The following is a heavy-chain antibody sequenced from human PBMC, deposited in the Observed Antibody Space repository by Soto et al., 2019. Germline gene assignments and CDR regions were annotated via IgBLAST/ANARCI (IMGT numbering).Heavy chain of an antibody. V-gene: IGHV1-2*04. CDR3: ARTIAVADQFDP. Sequence: ASVQVSCKASGYTFTGYYMHWVRQAPGQGLEWMGWINPNSGGTNYAQKFQGWVTMTRDTSISTAYMELSRLRSDDTAVYYCARTIAVADQFDPWGQGTLVTVSS. CDR1: GYTFTGYY. D-gene: IGHD6-19*01. J-gene: IGHJ5*02. CDR2: INPNSGGT.